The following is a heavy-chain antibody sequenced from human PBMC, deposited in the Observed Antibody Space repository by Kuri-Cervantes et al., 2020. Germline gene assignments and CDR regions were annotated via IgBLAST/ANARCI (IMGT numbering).Heavy chain of an antibody. J-gene: IGHJ6*02. CDR1: GYTFTSYD. D-gene: IGHD3-3*01. V-gene: IGHV1-8*01. CDR2: MNPNSGNT. CDR3: ARSAYYDFWSGYYSGYYYGMDV. Sequence: ASVKVSCKASGYTFTSYDINWVRQATGQGLEWMGWMNPNSGNTGYAQKFQGRVTMTRNTSISTASMELSSLRSEDTAVYYCARSAYYDFWSGYYSGYYYGMDVWGQGTTVTVSS.